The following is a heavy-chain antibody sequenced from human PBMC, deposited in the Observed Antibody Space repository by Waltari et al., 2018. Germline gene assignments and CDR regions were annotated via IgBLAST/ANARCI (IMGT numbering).Heavy chain of an antibody. V-gene: IGHV3-7*01. CDR2: IKQDGSDI. J-gene: IGHJ4*02. Sequence: EVQLVESGGGLVQPGGSLRLSCLVSGFTFSDYWMSWVRQAPGKGLEWVANIKQDGSDIYYADSGKGRFTISRENAKNSLYLQMNSLRAEDTAVYYCARDVGNVGGNYWGQGTLVTVSS. CDR1: GFTFSDYW. D-gene: IGHD3-10*01. CDR3: ARDVGNVGGNY.